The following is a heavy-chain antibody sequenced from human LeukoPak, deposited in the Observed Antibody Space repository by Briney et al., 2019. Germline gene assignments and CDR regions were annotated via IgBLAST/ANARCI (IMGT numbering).Heavy chain of an antibody. D-gene: IGHD3-10*01. J-gene: IGHJ6*02. Sequence: GSSVKVSCKASGGTFSSYAISWVRQAPGQGLEWMGGIIPIFGTANYAQKFQGRVTITADVSTSTAYMELRSLRSDDTAVYYCARDMVPQDYGMDVWGQGTTVTVSS. CDR1: GGTFSSYA. V-gene: IGHV1-69*01. CDR3: ARDMVPQDYGMDV. CDR2: IIPIFGTA.